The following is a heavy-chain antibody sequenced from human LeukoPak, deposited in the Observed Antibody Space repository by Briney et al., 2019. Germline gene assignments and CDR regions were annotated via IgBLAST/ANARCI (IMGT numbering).Heavy chain of an antibody. CDR2: ISSSSSYI. V-gene: IGHV3-21*01. J-gene: IGHJ6*03. D-gene: IGHD3-3*01. CDR1: GFTFSSYS. Sequence: GGSLRLSCAASGFTFSSYSMSGVRQAPGKGLEWVSSISSSSSYIYYADSVKGRFTISRDNAKNSLYLQMNSLRAEDTAVYYCAREYYDFWSGYYGTMDVWGKGTTVTVSS. CDR3: AREYYDFWSGYYGTMDV.